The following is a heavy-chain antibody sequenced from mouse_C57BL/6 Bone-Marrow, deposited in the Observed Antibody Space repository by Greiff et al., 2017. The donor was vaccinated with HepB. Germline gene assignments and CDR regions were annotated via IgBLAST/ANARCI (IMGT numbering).Heavy chain of an antibody. CDR3: ARTPRGFAY. Sequence: ESGAELVRPGTSVKVSCKASGYAFTNYLIEWVKQRPGQGLEWIGVINPGSGGTNYNEKFKGKATLTADKSSSTAYMQLSSLTSEDSAVYFCARTPRGFAYWGQGTLVTVSA. CDR2: INPGSGGT. J-gene: IGHJ3*01. CDR1: GYAFTNYL. V-gene: IGHV1-54*01.